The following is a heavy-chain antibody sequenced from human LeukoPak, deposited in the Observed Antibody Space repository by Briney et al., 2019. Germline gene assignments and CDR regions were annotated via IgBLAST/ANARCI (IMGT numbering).Heavy chain of an antibody. V-gene: IGHV3-43*02. CDR2: ISGDGGST. J-gene: IGHJ4*02. CDR1: GFTFDDYA. D-gene: IGHD3-16*02. Sequence: GGSLRLSCAASGFTFDDYAMHWVRQAPGKGLEWVSLISGDGGSTYYADSVKGRFTISRDNSKNSLYLQMNSLRTEDTALYYCAKADLPHHPYYDYVWGSYRYTYFDYWGQGTLVTVSS. CDR3: AKADLPHHPYYDYVWGSYRYTYFDY.